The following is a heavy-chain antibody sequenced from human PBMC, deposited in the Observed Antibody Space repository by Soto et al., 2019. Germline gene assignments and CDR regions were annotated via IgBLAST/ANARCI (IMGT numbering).Heavy chain of an antibody. CDR3: AREAAVVVTAIEPYYYGMDV. J-gene: IGHJ6*02. CDR1: GFTFSSYG. Sequence: GGSLRLSCAASGFTFSSYGMHWVRQAPGKGLEWVAVIWYDGSNKYYADSVKGRFTISRDNSNNTLYLQMNSLRAEDTAVYYCAREAAVVVTAIEPYYYGMDVWGQGTTVTVSS. D-gene: IGHD2-21*02. CDR2: IWYDGSNK. V-gene: IGHV3-33*01.